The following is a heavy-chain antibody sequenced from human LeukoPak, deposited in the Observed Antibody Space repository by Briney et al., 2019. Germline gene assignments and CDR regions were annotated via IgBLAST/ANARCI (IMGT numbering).Heavy chain of an antibody. V-gene: IGHV4-34*01. Sequence: ETLSLTCAVYGGSFSGYYWSWIRQPPGKGLEWIGEINHSGSTNYNPSLKSRVTISVDTSKNQFSLKLSSETAADTAVYYCARDRIPGVGTVAVYFDYWGQGTLVTVSS. CDR2: INHSGST. J-gene: IGHJ4*02. CDR1: GGSFSGYY. D-gene: IGHD6-19*01. CDR3: ARDRIPGVGTVAVYFDY.